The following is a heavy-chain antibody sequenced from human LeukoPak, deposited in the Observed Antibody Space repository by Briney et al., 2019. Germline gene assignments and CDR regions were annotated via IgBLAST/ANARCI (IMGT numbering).Heavy chain of an antibody. CDR2: INPNSGNT. V-gene: IGHV1-8*03. D-gene: IGHD3-22*01. CDR3: ARTHSGYYYETFDY. J-gene: IGHJ4*02. CDR1: GYTFTGYY. Sequence: ASVKVSCKASGYTFTGYYMHWVRQAPGQGLEWMGWINPNSGNTGYAQKFQGRVTITRNTSISTAYMELSSLRSEDTAVYYCARTHSGYYYETFDYWGQGTLVTVSS.